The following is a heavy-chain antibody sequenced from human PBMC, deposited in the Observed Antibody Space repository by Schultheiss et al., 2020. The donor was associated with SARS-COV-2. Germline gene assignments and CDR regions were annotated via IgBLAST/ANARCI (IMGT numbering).Heavy chain of an antibody. D-gene: IGHD2-2*02. CDR3: TRVVPAAIHPGDY. Sequence: GGSLRLSCAASGFTFSSYSMNWVRQAPGKGLEWVGRIKSKTDGGTTDYAAPVKGRFTISRDDSKNTLYLQMNSLKTEDTAVYYCTRVVPAAIHPGDYWGQGTLVTVSS. CDR2: IKSKTDGGTT. J-gene: IGHJ4*02. V-gene: IGHV3-15*01. CDR1: GFTFSSYS.